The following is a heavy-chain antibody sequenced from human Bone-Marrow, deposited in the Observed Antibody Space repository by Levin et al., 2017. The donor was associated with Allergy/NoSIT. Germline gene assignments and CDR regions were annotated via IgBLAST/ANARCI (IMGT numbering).Heavy chain of an antibody. CDR2: IVQDGSKQ. CDR1: GFTFSNYW. CDR3: ARDKDYSGNRGDY. V-gene: IGHV3-7*04. D-gene: IGHD4-23*01. J-gene: IGHJ4*02. Sequence: GGSLRLSCAASGFTFSNYWMSWVRQAPGKGLEWVANIVQDGSKQYYMDSVRGRFTISRDNAKNSLSLQMNSLRAEDTAVYYCARDKDYSGNRGDYWGQGTLVTVSS.